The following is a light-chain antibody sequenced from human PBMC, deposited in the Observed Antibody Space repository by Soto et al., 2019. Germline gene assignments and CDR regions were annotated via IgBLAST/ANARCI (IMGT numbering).Light chain of an antibody. CDR2: DAS. Sequence: EIVMTQSPATLSVSPGERATLSCRASQSVGSNLAWYQQKPGQAPRLLIYDASNRATGIPARFSGSGSGTDFTLTISSLEPEDFAVYYCQQRSNWPQVTFGQGTRREIK. CDR1: QSVGSN. V-gene: IGKV3-11*01. J-gene: IGKJ5*01. CDR3: QQRSNWPQVT.